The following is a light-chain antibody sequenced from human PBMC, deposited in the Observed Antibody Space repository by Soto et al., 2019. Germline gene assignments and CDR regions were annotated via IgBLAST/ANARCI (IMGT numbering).Light chain of an antibody. V-gene: IGKV3-20*01. CDR2: GAS. CDR1: QTVSSTH. CDR3: HKFGSSPRFT. J-gene: IGKJ3*01. Sequence: EIVLTQSPGTLSLSPGDRATLSCWASQTVSSTHLAWYQQKPGQAPRLLIHGASNSATGIPDRFSGSGSGTDFTLTISRLVHEDFAVYYCHKFGSSPRFTFGPGTKVASK.